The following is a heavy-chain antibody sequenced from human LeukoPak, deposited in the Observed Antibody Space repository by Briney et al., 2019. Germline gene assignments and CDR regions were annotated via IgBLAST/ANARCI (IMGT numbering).Heavy chain of an antibody. D-gene: IGHD1-14*01. V-gene: IGHV3-49*04. CDR3: TRDTRDDSPPDHLAL. CDR1: GFTFGEYA. Sequence: PGGSLRLSCSTSGFTFGEYAVSWVRQAPGKGLEWVAFVRSRTYSATAEYAASVRGRFHISRDDSKSTAFLQMNSPRADGTAVYYCTRDTRDDSPPDHLALWGQGTLVIVSS. CDR2: VRSRTYSATA. J-gene: IGHJ4*02.